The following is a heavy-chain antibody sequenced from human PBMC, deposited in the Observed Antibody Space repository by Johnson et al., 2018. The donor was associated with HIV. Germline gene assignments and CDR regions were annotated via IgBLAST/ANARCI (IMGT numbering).Heavy chain of an antibody. CDR3: ARGGIIHDAFDI. Sequence: QVQLVESGGGVVQPGRSLRLSCAASGFTFSSYAMHWVRQAPGKGLEWVAVISYDGGNKYYADSVKGRFTISRDNSKNTLHLQMNSLRAEDTAVYYCARGGIIHDAFDIWGQGTMVTVSS. D-gene: IGHD1-1*01. CDR1: GFTFSSYA. CDR2: ISYDGGNK. V-gene: IGHV3-30*14. J-gene: IGHJ3*02.